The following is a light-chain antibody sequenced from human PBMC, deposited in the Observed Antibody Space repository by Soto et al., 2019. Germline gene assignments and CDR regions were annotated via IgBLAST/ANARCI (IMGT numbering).Light chain of an antibody. V-gene: IGKV1-39*01. J-gene: IGKJ2*01. Sequence: GGRDTITCRASQSISSYLNWYQQKPGKAPKLLIYAASSLQSGVPSRFSGSGSGTDFTLTISSLQPEDFATYYCQQSYSTPHTFGQGTKVDIK. CDR2: AAS. CDR1: QSISSY. CDR3: QQSYSTPHT.